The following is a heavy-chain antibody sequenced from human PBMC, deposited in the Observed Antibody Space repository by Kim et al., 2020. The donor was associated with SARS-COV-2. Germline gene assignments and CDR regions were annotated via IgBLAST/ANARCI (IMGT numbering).Heavy chain of an antibody. CDR3: AGSVLGRCSGGSCFFSR. D-gene: IGHD2-15*01. V-gene: IGHV1-69*13. CDR2: IIPIFGTA. Sequence: SVKVSCKASGGTFSSYAVSWVRQAPGQGLEWMGGIIPIFGTAHYAQKVQGRVTITADESTSTAYMELGSLRSEDTAVYYCAGSVLGRCSGGSCFFSRWGQGPLVTVSS. J-gene: IGHJ4*02. CDR1: GGTFSSYA.